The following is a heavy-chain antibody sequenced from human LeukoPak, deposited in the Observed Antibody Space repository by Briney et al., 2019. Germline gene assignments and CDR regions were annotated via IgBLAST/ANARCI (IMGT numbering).Heavy chain of an antibody. CDR2: INYSGTT. D-gene: IGHD3-10*01. CDR3: ARHVVNGSGKYYFDY. V-gene: IGHV4-39*01. Sequence: PSETLCLTCTVSGGSVYSTIHFWSWIRQPPGKGLEWIASINYSGTTYYNPSLKSRVTISVDTSENRFSLRLTSVTAPDTAVYYCARHVVNGSGKYYFDYWGQGTLVPVSS. CDR1: GGSVYSTIHF. J-gene: IGHJ4*02.